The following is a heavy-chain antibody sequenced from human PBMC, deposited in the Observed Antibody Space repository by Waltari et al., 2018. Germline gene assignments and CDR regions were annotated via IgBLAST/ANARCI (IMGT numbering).Heavy chain of an antibody. Sequence: QVQLQQWGAGLLKPSETLSLTCAVYGGSFSGYSWSWIRQPPGKGLEWIGEINHSGSTNYNPSLKSRVTISVDTSKNQFSLKLSSVTAADTAVYYCARHRRFLGRGYSYGTTFDYWGQGTLVTVSS. CDR1: GGSFSGYS. CDR2: INHSGST. J-gene: IGHJ4*02. D-gene: IGHD5-18*01. CDR3: ARHRRFLGRGYSYGTTFDY. V-gene: IGHV4-34*01.